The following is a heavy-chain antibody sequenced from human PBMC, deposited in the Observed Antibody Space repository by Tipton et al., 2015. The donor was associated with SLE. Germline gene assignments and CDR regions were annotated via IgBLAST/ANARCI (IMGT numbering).Heavy chain of an antibody. CDR3: AREEGQWDAFDI. D-gene: IGHD6-19*01. CDR2: INHSGSA. CDR1: GGSFSGYH. J-gene: IGHJ3*02. Sequence: LRLSCAVYGGSFSGYHWSWIRQPPGKGLEWIGEINHSGSATYNPSPKSRVTISLDTSKNQFSLKLSSVTAADTAVYYCAREEGQWDAFDIWGQGTMVTVSS. V-gene: IGHV4-34*01.